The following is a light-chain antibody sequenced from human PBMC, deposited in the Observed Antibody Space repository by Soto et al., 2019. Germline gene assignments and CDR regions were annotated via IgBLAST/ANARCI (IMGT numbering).Light chain of an antibody. V-gene: IGKV1-5*01. J-gene: IGKJ2*01. CDR1: QSISSW. CDR2: DAS. CDR3: QQYNSYSYT. Sequence: DIQMTQSPSTLSASVGDRVTITCRASQSISSWLAWYQQKPGKAPKLLIYDASSLESGVPSRFSVSGSGTEFTLTISSLQPDDFATYYCQQYNSYSYTFGQGTKREIK.